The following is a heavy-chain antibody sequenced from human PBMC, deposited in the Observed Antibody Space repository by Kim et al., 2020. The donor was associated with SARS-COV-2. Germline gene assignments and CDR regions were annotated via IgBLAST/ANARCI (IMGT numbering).Heavy chain of an antibody. Sequence: GGSLRLSCAASGFTFSNSWMSWVRQAPGKGLEWVARIKIKADGGKIAYAAPGKVRITISKDDSTNTLHLNRHRPETKATCVYSCNPDPHMERGGGSYY. D-gene: IGHD3-10*01. CDR3: NPDPHMERGGGSYY. J-gene: IGHJ4*01. CDR1: GFTFSNSW. V-gene: IGHV3-15*01. CDR2: IKIKADGGKI.